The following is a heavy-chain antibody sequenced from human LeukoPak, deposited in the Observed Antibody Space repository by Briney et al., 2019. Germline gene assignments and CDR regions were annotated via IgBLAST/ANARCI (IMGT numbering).Heavy chain of an antibody. CDR3: ARGYSGYDPFDY. Sequence: PGGSLRLSCAVSGFSVSSNYMSWVRQALGKGLEWVSVLYSGGTTYYADSVKGRFIISRDNSKNTVYLQMNSLRAEDTAVYYCARGYSGYDPFDYWGQGTLVTVSS. J-gene: IGHJ4*02. CDR2: LYSGGTT. V-gene: IGHV3-66*01. D-gene: IGHD5-12*01. CDR1: GFSVSSNY.